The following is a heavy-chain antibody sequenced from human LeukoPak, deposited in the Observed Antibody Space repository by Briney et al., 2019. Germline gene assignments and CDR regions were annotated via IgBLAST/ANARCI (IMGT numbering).Heavy chain of an antibody. Sequence: GASVRVSCKASEYTFTGYYMHWVRQAPGQGLEWMGWINPNSGGTNYAQKFQGRVTMTRDTSISTAYMELSRLRSDDTAVYYCARDTSLYSSDYYYYYGMDVWGQGTTVTVSS. CDR2: INPNSGGT. J-gene: IGHJ6*02. V-gene: IGHV1-2*02. CDR1: EYTFTGYY. CDR3: ARDTSLYSSDYYYYYGMDV. D-gene: IGHD2-21*01.